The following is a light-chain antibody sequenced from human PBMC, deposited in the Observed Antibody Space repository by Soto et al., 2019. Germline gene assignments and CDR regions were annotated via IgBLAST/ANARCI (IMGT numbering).Light chain of an antibody. CDR3: QQYGSSPYT. J-gene: IGKJ2*01. CDR2: GAS. Sequence: DSVLTQSPGTLSLSPGERATLSCRASQSVSSSYLAWFQQKPGQAARLLIYGASSRATGIPDRFSGSGSGTDFTLTISRLEPEDFAVYYCQQYGSSPYTFGQGTKLEIK. CDR1: QSVSSSY. V-gene: IGKV3-20*01.